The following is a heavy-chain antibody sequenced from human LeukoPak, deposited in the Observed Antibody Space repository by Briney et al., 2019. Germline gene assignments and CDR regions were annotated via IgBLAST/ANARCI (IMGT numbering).Heavy chain of an antibody. D-gene: IGHD3-3*01. J-gene: IGHJ5*02. V-gene: IGHV3-11*04. CDR3: ARDGPEWLFSGWFDP. CDR1: GFTFTDYW. CDR2: ISSSGSTI. Sequence: GGSLRLSCAASGFTFTDYWMSWIRQAPGKGLEWVSYISSSGSTIYYADSVKGRFTISRDNAKNSLYLQMNSLRAEDTAVYYCARDGPEWLFSGWFDPWGQGTLVTVSS.